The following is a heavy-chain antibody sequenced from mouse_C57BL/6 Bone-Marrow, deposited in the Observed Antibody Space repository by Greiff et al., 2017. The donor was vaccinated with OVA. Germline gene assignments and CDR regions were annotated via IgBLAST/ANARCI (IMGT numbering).Heavy chain of an antibody. CDR3: ARWAIYYYGSSPFAY. J-gene: IGHJ3*01. D-gene: IGHD1-1*01. V-gene: IGHV1-81*01. CDR2: IYPRSGNT. CDR1: GYTFTSYG. Sequence: VQLQQSGAELARPGASVKLSCKASGYTFTSYGISWVKQRPGQGLEWIGEIYPRSGNTYYNEKFKGKATLTADKSSRTAYIELRSLTSEDSAVYFGARWAIYYYGSSPFAYWGQGTRVTVSA.